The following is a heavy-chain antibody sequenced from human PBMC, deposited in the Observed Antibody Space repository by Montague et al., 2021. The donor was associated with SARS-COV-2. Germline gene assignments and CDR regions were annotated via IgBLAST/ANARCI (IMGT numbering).Heavy chain of an antibody. V-gene: IGHV3-21*01. Sequence: SLRLSCAASGFSFSSYNMNWVRQAPGKGLEWVSSMSSSSKYIYYADSVKDRFTFSRDNAENSLYLQMNSLRAEDTAIYYCARNWNYGWAFDIWGQGTMVAVSS. D-gene: IGHD1-7*01. CDR3: ARNWNYGWAFDI. CDR2: MSSSSKYI. J-gene: IGHJ3*02. CDR1: GFSFSSYN.